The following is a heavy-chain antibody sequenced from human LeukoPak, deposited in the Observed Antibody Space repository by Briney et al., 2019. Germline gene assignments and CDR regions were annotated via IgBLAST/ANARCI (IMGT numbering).Heavy chain of an antibody. CDR3: ARDQNDILTGYGMDV. CDR1: GFTFSSYS. CDR2: ISSSSYI. J-gene: IGHJ6*02. D-gene: IGHD3-9*01. V-gene: IGHV3-21*01. Sequence: GGSLRLSCAASGFTFSSYSMNWVRQAPGKGLEWVSSISSSSYIYYADSVKGRFTISRDNAKNSLYLQMNSLRAEDTAVYYCARDQNDILTGYGMDVWGQGTTVTVSS.